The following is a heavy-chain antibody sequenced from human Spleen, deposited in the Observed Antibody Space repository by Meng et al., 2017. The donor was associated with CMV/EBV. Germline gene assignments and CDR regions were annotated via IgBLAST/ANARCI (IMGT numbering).Heavy chain of an antibody. D-gene: IGHD3-10*02. CDR2: TYYRSKYYN. CDR1: GDSVSSNSAA. V-gene: IGHV6-1*01. J-gene: IGHJ4*02. Sequence: QVQLQQSGPGPVKPSQTLSLTGAISGDSVSSNSAAWNWIRQSPSRGLEWLGRTYYRSKYYNDYALSVKSRITINPDTSKNQFSLQLNSVTPEDTAIYYCARDWGDVRGGFDFWGQGTLVTVSS. CDR3: ARDWGDVRGGFDF.